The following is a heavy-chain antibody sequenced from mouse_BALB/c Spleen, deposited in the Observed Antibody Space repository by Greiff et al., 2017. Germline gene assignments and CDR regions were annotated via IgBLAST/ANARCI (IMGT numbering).Heavy chain of an antibody. CDR1: GYTFTNYW. D-gene: IGHD1-1*01. CDR2: IYPGGGYT. Sequence: QVQLKQSGAELVRPGTSVKISCKASGYTFTNYWLGWVKQRPGHGLEWIGDIYPGGGYTNYNEKFKGKATLTADTSSSTAYMQLSSLTSEDSAVYFCARGRYYGSSYAMDYWGQGTSVTVSS. CDR3: ARGRYYGSSYAMDY. J-gene: IGHJ4*01. V-gene: IGHV1-63*02.